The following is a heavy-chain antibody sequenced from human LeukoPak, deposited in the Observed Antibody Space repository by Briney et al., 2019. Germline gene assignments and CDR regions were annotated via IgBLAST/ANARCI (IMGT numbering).Heavy chain of an antibody. CDR1: GFTFSDYY. CDR2: ISSSGSTI. CDR3: ARTAYYYDGSGYDDAFDI. Sequence: GGSLRLSCAASGFTFSDYYMSWIRQAPGKGLEWVSYISSSGSTIYYADSVKGRFTISRDNAKNSLYLQMNSLRAEDTAVYYCARTAYYYDGSGYDDAFDIWGQGTMVTVSS. J-gene: IGHJ3*02. V-gene: IGHV3-11*01. D-gene: IGHD3-22*01.